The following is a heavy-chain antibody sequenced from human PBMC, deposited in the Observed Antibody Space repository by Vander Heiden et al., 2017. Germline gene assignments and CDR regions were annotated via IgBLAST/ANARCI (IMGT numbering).Heavy chain of an antibody. CDR1: GLSWRNCA. CDR2: ISRSEGSP. J-gene: IGHJ3*02. CDR3: AKGERAVFDI. D-gene: IGHD1-1*01. V-gene: IGHV3-23*01. Sequence: EVQLLGAGGDLVQPGGALRLSCTVPGLSWRNCAMSWVRQAPGKGLEWVSAISRSEGSPYYADFVKGRFTISRDISKNTLYLQMNSLGADDTAIYYCAKGERAVFDIWGQGTMVIVSS.